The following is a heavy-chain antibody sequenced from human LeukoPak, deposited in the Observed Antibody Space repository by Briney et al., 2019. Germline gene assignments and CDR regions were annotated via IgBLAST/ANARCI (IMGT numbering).Heavy chain of an antibody. V-gene: IGHV4-34*01. D-gene: IGHD6-19*01. CDR3: ARDPGSYQVAGTGFDY. CDR1: GGIFSGYY. CDR2: INHSGST. J-gene: IGHJ4*02. Sequence: SETLSLTCAAYGGIFSGYYWSWIRQSPGKGLEWIGEINHSGSTNYNPSLKSRVTISVDTSKSQFSLKLSSVTAADTAVYYCARDPGSYQVAGTGFDYWGQGTLVTVSS.